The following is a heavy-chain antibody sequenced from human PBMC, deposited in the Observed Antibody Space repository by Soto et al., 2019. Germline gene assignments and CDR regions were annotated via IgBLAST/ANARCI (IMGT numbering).Heavy chain of an antibody. J-gene: IGHJ4*02. CDR1: GFTFSRYV. CDR3: AKSPDFMVQIDY. V-gene: IGHV3-23*01. CDR2: ISGSAGST. D-gene: IGHD3-10*01. Sequence: GGSLRLSCAASGFTFSRYVMTWVRQAPGKGLEWVSGISGSAGSTYYTDSVKGRFTISRDNSKNTLYLQMNSLRAEDTAIYYCAKSPDFMVQIDYWGQGALVTVSS.